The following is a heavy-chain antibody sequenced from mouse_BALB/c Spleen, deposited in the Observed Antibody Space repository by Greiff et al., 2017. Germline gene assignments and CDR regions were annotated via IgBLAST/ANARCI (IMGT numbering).Heavy chain of an antibody. CDR2: IDPANGNT. Sequence: EVQLQQSGAELVKPGASVKLSCTASGFNIKDTYMHWVKQRPEQGLEWIGRIDPANGNTKYDPKFQGKAPITADTSSNTAYLQLSSLTSEDTAVYYCASRYGNRGDYYAMDYWGQGTSVTVSA. V-gene: IGHV14-3*02. CDR3: ASRYGNRGDYYAMDY. D-gene: IGHD2-1*01. CDR1: GFNIKDTY. J-gene: IGHJ4*01.